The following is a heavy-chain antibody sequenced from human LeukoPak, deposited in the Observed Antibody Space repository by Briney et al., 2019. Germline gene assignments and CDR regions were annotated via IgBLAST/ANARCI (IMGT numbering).Heavy chain of an antibody. J-gene: IGHJ4*02. Sequence: SETLSLTCTVSGGSISSYYWSWIRQPPGKGLEWIGYIYYSGSTNYNPSLTSRVTISVDTSKNQFSLKLSSVTAADTAVYYCARSGMVRGVYYFDYWGQGTLVTVSS. CDR1: GGSISSYY. V-gene: IGHV4-59*12. D-gene: IGHD3-10*01. CDR3: ARSGMVRGVYYFDY. CDR2: IYYSGST.